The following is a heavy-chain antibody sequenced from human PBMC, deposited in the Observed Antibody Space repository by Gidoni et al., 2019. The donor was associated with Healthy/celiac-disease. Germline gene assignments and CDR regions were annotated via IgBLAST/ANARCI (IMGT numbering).Heavy chain of an antibody. CDR3: AREPKGDSSSHPLDY. V-gene: IGHV1-46*01. CDR2: INPSGGST. CDR1: GYTFTSYY. J-gene: IGHJ4*02. D-gene: IGHD6-13*01. Sequence: QVQLVQSGAAVKKPGASVKVSCKASGYTFTSYYMHWVRQAPGQGLEWMGIINPSGGSTSYAQKFQGRVTMTRDTSTSTVYMELSSLRSEDTAVYYCAREPKGDSSSHPLDYWGQGTLVTVSS.